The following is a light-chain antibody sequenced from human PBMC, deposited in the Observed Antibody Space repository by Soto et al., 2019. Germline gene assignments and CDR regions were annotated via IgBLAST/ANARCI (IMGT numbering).Light chain of an antibody. CDR2: GAS. CDR1: QSVSSSY. V-gene: IGKV3-20*01. Sequence: EIVLTQSPGTLSLSPGERATLSCRASQSVSSSYLAWYQQNPGQAPRLLIYGASSRATGIPDRFSGSGSGTDFTLTISRLELEDFAVYYCQQYGTSRAFGQGTKVEIK. J-gene: IGKJ1*01. CDR3: QQYGTSRA.